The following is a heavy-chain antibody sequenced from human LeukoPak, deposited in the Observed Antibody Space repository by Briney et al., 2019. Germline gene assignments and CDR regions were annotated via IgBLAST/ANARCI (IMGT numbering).Heavy chain of an antibody. Sequence: GGSLRLSCAASGFTFSNSGMHWVRQAPGNGLEWVAFIRYDGINEYYADSVKGRFAISRDNSKNTLYLQMNSLRAEDTAVYYCAKDSGGSFLVSGIDSWGQGTLVTVSS. J-gene: IGHJ4*02. D-gene: IGHD3-16*01. CDR3: AKDSGGSFLVSGIDS. CDR2: IRYDGINE. V-gene: IGHV3-30*02. CDR1: GFTFSNSG.